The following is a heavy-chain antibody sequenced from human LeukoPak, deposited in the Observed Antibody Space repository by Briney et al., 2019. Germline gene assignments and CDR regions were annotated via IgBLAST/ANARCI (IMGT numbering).Heavy chain of an antibody. V-gene: IGHV5-51*01. CDR1: GYSFTSYW. Sequence: GESLKIFCKGSGYSFTSYWIGWVRQMPGKGLEWMGIIYPGDSDTRYSPSFQGQVTISADKSISTAYLQWSSLKASDTAMYYCARHVTGYCSGGSCYSGWFDPWGQGTLVTVSS. J-gene: IGHJ5*02. CDR3: ARHVTGYCSGGSCYSGWFDP. D-gene: IGHD2-15*01. CDR2: IYPGDSDT.